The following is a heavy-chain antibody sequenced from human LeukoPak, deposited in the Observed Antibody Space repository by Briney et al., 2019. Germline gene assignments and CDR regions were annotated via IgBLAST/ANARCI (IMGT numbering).Heavy chain of an antibody. CDR1: GYTFTSYD. D-gene: IGHD5-12*01. CDR2: MNPNSGNT. CDR3: ARVYSGYDTPDY. J-gene: IGHJ4*02. Sequence: VSVKVSCKASGYTFTSYDINWVRQATGQGLEWMGWMNPNSGNTGYAQKFQGRVTMTRNTSISTAYMELSSLRSEDTAVYYCARVYSGYDTPDYWGQGTLVTVSS. V-gene: IGHV1-8*01.